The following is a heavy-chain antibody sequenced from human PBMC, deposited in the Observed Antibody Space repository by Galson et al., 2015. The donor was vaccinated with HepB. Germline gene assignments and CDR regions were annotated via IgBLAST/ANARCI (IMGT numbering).Heavy chain of an antibody. CDR3: AREGVVVAANIGAFDI. D-gene: IGHD2-15*01. J-gene: IGHJ3*02. CDR2: IYSGGST. CDR1: GFTVSSNY. Sequence: SLRLSCAASGFTVSSNYMSWVRQAPGKGLEWVSVIYSGGSTYYADSVKGRFTISRDNSKNTLYLQMNSLRAEDTAVYYCAREGVVVAANIGAFDIWGQGTMVTVSS. V-gene: IGHV3-53*01.